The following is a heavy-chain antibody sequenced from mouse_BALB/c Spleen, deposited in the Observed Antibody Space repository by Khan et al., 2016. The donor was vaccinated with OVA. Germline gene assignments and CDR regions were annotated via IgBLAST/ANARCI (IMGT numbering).Heavy chain of an antibody. V-gene: IGHV1S136*01. D-gene: IGHD4-1*01. J-gene: IGHJ3*01. CDR1: GYTFTNYV. CDR2: INPANAGT. Sequence: VQLKQSGPELVEPGASVKMSCKASGYTFTNYVIHWVKQKPGQGLEWIGYINPANAGTRYNEKFKGKATLTSDISSTSASMELLSLTSEDSAFYYCAREASSWDFSFPYWGQGTLVTVSA. CDR3: AREASSWDFSFPY.